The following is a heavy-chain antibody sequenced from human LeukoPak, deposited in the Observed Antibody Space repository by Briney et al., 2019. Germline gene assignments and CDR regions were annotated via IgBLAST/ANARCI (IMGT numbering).Heavy chain of an antibody. CDR2: INHSGST. Sequence: SETLSLTCAVYGGSFSGYYWSWIRQPPGKGLEWIGEINHSGSTNYNPSHKSRVTISVDTSKNQFSLKLSSVTAADTAVYYCAREDEWEPAYDAFDIWGQGTMVTVSS. CDR3: AREDEWEPAYDAFDI. J-gene: IGHJ3*02. D-gene: IGHD1-26*01. CDR1: GGSFSGYY. V-gene: IGHV4-34*01.